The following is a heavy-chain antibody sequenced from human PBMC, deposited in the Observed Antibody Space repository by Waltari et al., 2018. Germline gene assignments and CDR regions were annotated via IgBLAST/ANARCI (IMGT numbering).Heavy chain of an antibody. Sequence: QVQLVQSGAEVKKPGASVKVSCKVSGYTLTELSMHWVRQAPGKGLEWMGVFDPENVEKIYAQKFQGRVTRTEDTSTDTAYMELSSLRSEDTAVYYCATDSSQIPPNMPIRGAFDIWGQGTMVTVSS. D-gene: IGHD2-2*01. CDR2: FDPENVEK. CDR1: GYTLTELS. J-gene: IGHJ3*02. V-gene: IGHV1-24*01. CDR3: ATDSSQIPPNMPIRGAFDI.